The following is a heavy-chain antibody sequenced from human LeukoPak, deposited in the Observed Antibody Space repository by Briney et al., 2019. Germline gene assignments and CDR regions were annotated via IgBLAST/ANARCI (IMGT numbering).Heavy chain of an antibody. D-gene: IGHD4-17*01. Sequence: SGPTLVNPTQTLTLTCSFSGFSLSTSGVGVGWIRQPPGRALEWLALIYWNDDNRYSPPLKSRLTITKDTSKNQVVLTMTKMDPVDTATYYCAHYGDYRFLYYFDYWGQGTLVTVSS. CDR3: AHYGDYRFLYYFDY. V-gene: IGHV2-5*01. CDR2: IYWNDDN. J-gene: IGHJ4*02. CDR1: GFSLSTSGVG.